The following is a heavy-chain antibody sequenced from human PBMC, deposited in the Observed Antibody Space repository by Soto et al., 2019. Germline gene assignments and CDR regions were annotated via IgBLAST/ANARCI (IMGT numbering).Heavy chain of an antibody. CDR1: GGSISSGGYY. J-gene: IGHJ4*02. V-gene: IGHV4-61*08. CDR3: ARGVYSSGYYLYFDD. CDR2: IYYSGST. Sequence: SETLSLTYTVSGGSISSGGYYWSWIRQHPGKGLEWIGYIYYSGSTKYNPSLKSRVIISVDTSKNQFSLKLYSVTAADTAVYYCARGVYSSGYYLYFDDWGRGTQVTVSS. D-gene: IGHD3-22*01.